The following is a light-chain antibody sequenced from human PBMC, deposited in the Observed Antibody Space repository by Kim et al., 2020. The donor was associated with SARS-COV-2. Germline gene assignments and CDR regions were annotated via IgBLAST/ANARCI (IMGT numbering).Light chain of an antibody. CDR1: RSNSGINY. V-gene: IGLV1-47*01. CDR3: AAWDDSLSGVV. J-gene: IGLJ2*01. Sequence: GRRGTSPCSGSRSNSGINYVYWSQQVPGPAPKLLIYRNKQRPEGVPDRFAGSKSGTSASLAISGLRSEDEADYYCAAWDDSLSGVVFGGGTQLTVL. CDR2: RNK.